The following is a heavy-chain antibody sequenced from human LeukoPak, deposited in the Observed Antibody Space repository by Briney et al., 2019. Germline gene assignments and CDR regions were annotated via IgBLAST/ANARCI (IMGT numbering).Heavy chain of an antibody. J-gene: IGHJ4*02. CDR2: ISSSSYI. CDR1: GFTFSTYS. D-gene: IGHD6-19*01. Sequence: GGSLRLSCAASGFTFSTYSMSWVRQAPGKGLEWVSSISSSSYIYYADSVKGRFTISRDNAKNSLYLQMNSLRAEDTAVYYCAREPSVAGTGFDYWGQGTLVTVSS. V-gene: IGHV3-21*01. CDR3: AREPSVAGTGFDY.